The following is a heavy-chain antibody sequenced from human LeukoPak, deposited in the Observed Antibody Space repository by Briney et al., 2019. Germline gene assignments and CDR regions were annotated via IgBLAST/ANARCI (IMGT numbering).Heavy chain of an antibody. CDR2: IGTDGAT. J-gene: IGHJ1*01. CDR1: GFTFSGYD. CDR3: ARETNGGGRLQYDS. Sequence: GGSLRLSCAASGFTFSGYDMHWVRQATGKGLEWVSGIGTDGATYYSGSVKGRFTISRENAKNSLYLQMNSLRDGDTAVYYCARETNGGGRLQYDSWGQGTLVTVSS. V-gene: IGHV3-13*01. D-gene: IGHD5-24*01.